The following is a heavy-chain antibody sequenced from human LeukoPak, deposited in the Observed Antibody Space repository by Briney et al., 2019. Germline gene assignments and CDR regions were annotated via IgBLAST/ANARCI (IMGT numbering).Heavy chain of an antibody. CDR1: GFTFGDFA. D-gene: IGHD3-22*01. V-gene: IGHV3-7*01. CDR2: IKQDGSEK. Sequence: PGGSLRLSCTASGFTFGDFAMSWVRQAPGKGLEWVANIKQDGSEKYYVDSVKGRFTISRDNAKNSLYLQMNSLRAEDTAVYFCASLHSSGYHYLTYYGMDVWGQGTTVTVSS. CDR3: ASLHSSGYHYLTYYGMDV. J-gene: IGHJ6*02.